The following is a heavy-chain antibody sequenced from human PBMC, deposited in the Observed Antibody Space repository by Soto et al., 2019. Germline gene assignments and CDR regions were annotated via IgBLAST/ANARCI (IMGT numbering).Heavy chain of an antibody. D-gene: IGHD6-19*01. CDR1: GFTFSNYW. CDR3: ASGIAVAGTPGYYYGMDV. CDR2: ITYDGSST. V-gene: IGHV3-30-3*01. J-gene: IGHJ6*02. Sequence: SLRLSCAASGFTFSNYWMHWVRQAPGKGLVWLAVITYDGSSTNYVDSVKGRFTISRDNSKNTLYLQINSLRAEDTAVYYCASGIAVAGTPGYYYGMDVWGQGT.